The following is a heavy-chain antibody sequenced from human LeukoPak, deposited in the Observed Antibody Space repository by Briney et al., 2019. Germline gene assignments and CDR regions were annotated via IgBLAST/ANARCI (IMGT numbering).Heavy chain of an antibody. CDR2: IYFDGST. CDR1: GGSSNHYY. V-gene: IGHV4-59*12. D-gene: IGHD1-26*01. Sequence: SETLSLTCTVSGGSSNHYYWSWIRQPPGKGLEWIGYIYFDGSTNNNPSLKSRVTMSVDTSKNQFSLKLSSVTAADTAVYYCARVAASSGSYYFDYWGQGTLVTVSS. CDR3: ARVAASSGSYYFDY. J-gene: IGHJ4*02.